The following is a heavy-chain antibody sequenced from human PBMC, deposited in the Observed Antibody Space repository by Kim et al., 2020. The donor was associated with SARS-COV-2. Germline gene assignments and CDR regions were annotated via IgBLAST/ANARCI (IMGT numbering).Heavy chain of an antibody. CDR3: ARGSRTTGYDY. CDR2: ISAYNGDT. J-gene: IGHJ4*02. V-gene: IGHV1-18*01. Sequence: ASVKVSCKASGYSFTNFGMNWVRQAPGQGLEWMGWISAYNGDTNYAEKSRGRVTMTTDTSTSTAYLELRSLRSDETAVYYCARGSRTTGYDYWGQGNLVTVSS. D-gene: IGHD3-9*01. CDR1: GYSFTNFG.